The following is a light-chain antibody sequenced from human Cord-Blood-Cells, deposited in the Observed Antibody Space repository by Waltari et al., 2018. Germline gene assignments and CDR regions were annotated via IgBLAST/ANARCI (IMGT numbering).Light chain of an antibody. CDR3: CSYAGSYTLV. Sequence: QSALTQPSSVSRSPGQSVTISCNGTSSDVGGYNYVSWYQQHPGKAPKLMIYDVSKRPSGVPDRFSGSKSGNTASLTISGLQAEDEADYYCCSYAGSYTLVFGGGTKLTVL. CDR1: SSDVGGYNY. V-gene: IGLV2-11*01. CDR2: DVS. J-gene: IGLJ2*01.